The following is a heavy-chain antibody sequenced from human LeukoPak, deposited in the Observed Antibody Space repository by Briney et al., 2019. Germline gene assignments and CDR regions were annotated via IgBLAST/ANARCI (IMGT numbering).Heavy chain of an antibody. Sequence: GGSLRLSCAASRFTFTRHAMSWVRQAPGKGLEWVSTTGLESVHTLCADSVQGRFTISRDNSRNTLDLQMDNLTVDDTAIYYCVRGDDIGKHPTRAYYFDIWGQGTLVSVSS. CDR1: RFTFTRHA. V-gene: IGHV3-23*01. D-gene: IGHD3-10*01. CDR3: VRGDDIGKHPTRAYYFDI. CDR2: TGLESVHT. J-gene: IGHJ4*02.